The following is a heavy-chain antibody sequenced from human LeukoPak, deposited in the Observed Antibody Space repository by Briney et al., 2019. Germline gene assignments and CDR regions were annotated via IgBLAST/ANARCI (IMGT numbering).Heavy chain of an antibody. V-gene: IGHV3-74*01. D-gene: IGHD3-16*01. Sequence: GSLRLSCAASGFTLSSFWMHWVRQAPGKGLEWVSRISSDGSSTNYADSVKGRFAISRDAAKNTLFLQINSLRAEETAVYFCAAAGRGSLDYWGQGTLVTVSS. CDR3: AAAGRGSLDY. J-gene: IGHJ4*02. CDR1: GFTLSSFW. CDR2: ISSDGSST.